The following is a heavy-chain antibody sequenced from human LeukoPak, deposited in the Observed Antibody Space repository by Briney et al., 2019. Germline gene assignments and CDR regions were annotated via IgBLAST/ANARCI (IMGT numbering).Heavy chain of an antibody. Sequence: PGRSLSLSCAASGFTLDYYAMHWVRPAPGKGLEWVSGINLNSGSIGYADSVKGRFTISRDNAKKSLYLQMNSLRAENRDLYYCAKGSWIQLWGNWFEPWGQGNLVTVSS. D-gene: IGHD5-18*01. CDR2: INLNSGSI. CDR3: AKGSWIQLWGNWFEP. J-gene: IGHJ5*02. V-gene: IGHV3-9*01. CDR1: GFTLDYYA.